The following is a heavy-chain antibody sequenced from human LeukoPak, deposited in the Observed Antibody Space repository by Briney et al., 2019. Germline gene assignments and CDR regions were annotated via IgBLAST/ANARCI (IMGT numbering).Heavy chain of an antibody. D-gene: IGHD3-9*01. CDR1: GGSISSGSYY. Sequence: SETLSLTCTVSGGSISSGSYYWSWIRQPAGKGLEWIGRIYTSGSTNYNPSLKSRVTISVDTSKNQFSLKLSSVTAADTAVYYCARVRSYDILTGWDYYMDVWGKGTTVTISS. CDR2: IYTSGST. CDR3: ARVRSYDILTGWDYYMDV. V-gene: IGHV4-61*02. J-gene: IGHJ6*03.